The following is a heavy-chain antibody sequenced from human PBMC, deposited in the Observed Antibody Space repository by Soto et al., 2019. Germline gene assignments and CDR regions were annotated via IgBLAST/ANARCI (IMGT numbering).Heavy chain of an antibody. D-gene: IGHD6-13*01. CDR2: VYNSGST. CDR3: ARYRREAVAGYTLYN. CDR1: GGSISSNY. Sequence: SETLSLTCTVSGGSISSNYWTWVRQPPGKGLEWIGYVYNSGSTNYNPSLKSRVTISEDTSKSQFSLKVNSMTAADTAVYYCARYRREAVAGYTLYNWGQVILVTVSS. V-gene: IGHV4-59*01. J-gene: IGHJ4*02.